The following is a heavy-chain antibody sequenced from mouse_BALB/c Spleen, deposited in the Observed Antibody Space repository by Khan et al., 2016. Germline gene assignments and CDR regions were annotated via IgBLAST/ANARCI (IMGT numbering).Heavy chain of an antibody. CDR1: YDSIPSSY. Sequence: EGQLVEAGPSLVKPSQTLSLTCSFTYDSIPSSYWNWIRKFPGNKLAYMGYISARGSTHYNPSLKSRISITQDTSKNQYSLKLKSVPTEDTAIYYCAISVQATMDYWGQGTSVTVSS. D-gene: IGHD3-2*02. J-gene: IGHJ4*01. CDR2: ISARGST. CDR3: AISVQATMDY. V-gene: IGHV3-8*02.